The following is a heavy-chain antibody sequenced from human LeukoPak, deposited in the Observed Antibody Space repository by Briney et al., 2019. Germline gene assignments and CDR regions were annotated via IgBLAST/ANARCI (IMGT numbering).Heavy chain of an antibody. J-gene: IGHJ4*02. Sequence: SETLSLTCTVSGGSISSSSYYWGWIRQPPGKGLEWIGSIYYSGSTYYNPSLKSRVTISVDTSKNQFSLKLSSVTAADTAVYYCARGRVRGVITLDYWGQGTLVTVSS. CDR1: GGSISSSSYY. CDR2: IYYSGST. D-gene: IGHD3-10*01. V-gene: IGHV4-39*01. CDR3: ARGRVRGVITLDY.